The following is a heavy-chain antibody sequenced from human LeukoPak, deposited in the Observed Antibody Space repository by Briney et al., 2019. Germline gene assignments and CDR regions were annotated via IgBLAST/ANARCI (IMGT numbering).Heavy chain of an antibody. J-gene: IGHJ4*02. CDR3: ARDSGIRDSIDY. D-gene: IGHD3-10*01. CDR1: GFTFSSYS. Sequence: KTGGSLRLSCAASGFTFSSYSMNWVRQAPGKGLEWVSSISSSSSYIYYADSVKGRFTISRDNAKNSLYLQMNTLRVEDTAVYYCARDSGIRDSIDYWGQGTLVTVSS. V-gene: IGHV3-21*01. CDR2: ISSSSSYI.